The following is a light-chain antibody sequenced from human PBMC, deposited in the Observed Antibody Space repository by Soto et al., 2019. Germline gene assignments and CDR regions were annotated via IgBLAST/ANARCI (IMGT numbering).Light chain of an antibody. V-gene: IGLV2-14*03. CDR2: DVS. J-gene: IGLJ1*01. CDR3: TSYTSSFTYV. CDR1: SSDVGGYNF. Sequence: QSAPTQPASVSGSPGQSITISCTGTSSDVGGYNFVSWYQHHPGKAPKLIIYDVSNRPSGVSNRFSGSKSGNTASLTISGLQAEDEADYYCTSYTSSFTYVFGTGTKVTVL.